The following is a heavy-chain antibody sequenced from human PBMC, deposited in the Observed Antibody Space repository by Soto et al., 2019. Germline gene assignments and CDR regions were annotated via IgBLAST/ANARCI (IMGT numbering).Heavy chain of an antibody. D-gene: IGHD6-13*01. J-gene: IGHJ4*02. Sequence: EVQLLESGGGLVQPGGSLRLSCAASGFTFSNYAMSWVRQAPGKGLEWDSSISKSGGGTYYADSVKGRFTISRDNSKNTLYLQMNSLKAEDTAVYSCAKTSSLFDYWGQGTLVTVSS. V-gene: IGHV3-23*01. CDR1: GFTFSNYA. CDR2: ISKSGGGT. CDR3: AKTSSLFDY.